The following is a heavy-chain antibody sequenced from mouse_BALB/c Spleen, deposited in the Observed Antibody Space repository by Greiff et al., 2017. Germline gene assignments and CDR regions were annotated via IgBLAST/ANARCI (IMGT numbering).Heavy chain of an antibody. Sequence: QVQLQQSAPELVKPGASVRISCKASGYTFTSYYIHWVKQRPGQGLEWIGWIYPGNVNTKYNEKFKGKATLTADKSSSTAYMQLSSLTSEDSAVYFCARDGNYLFAYWGQGTLVTVSA. CDR1: GYTFTSYY. J-gene: IGHJ3*01. V-gene: IGHV1S56*01. CDR2: IYPGNVNT. CDR3: ARDGNYLFAY. D-gene: IGHD2-1*01.